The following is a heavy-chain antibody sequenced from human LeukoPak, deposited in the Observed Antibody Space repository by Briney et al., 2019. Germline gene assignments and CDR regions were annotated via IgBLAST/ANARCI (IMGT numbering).Heavy chain of an antibody. Sequence: SETLSLTCTVSGGSITNYWSWIRQPAGKGLEWIGRIYVTESTTYNPSLKSRVTISIDTSKNQFSLKLTSVTAADTAVYYCAKSNGYGLVDIWGQGTMVTVSS. V-gene: IGHV4-4*07. J-gene: IGHJ3*02. CDR3: AKSNGYGLVDI. D-gene: IGHD3-10*01. CDR2: IYVTEST. CDR1: GGSITNY.